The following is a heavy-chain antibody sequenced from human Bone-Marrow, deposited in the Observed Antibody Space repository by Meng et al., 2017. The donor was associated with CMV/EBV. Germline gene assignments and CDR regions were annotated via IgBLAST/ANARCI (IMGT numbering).Heavy chain of an antibody. V-gene: IGHV3-7*01. Sequence: GGSLRPSCAASGFTFRTYWMSWVRLVPGKGLEWVANIKEDGSDKYYVDSVKGRFTISRDNAKNSLYLQMNSLKAEDTAVYYCARDSSGYDYWGQGTLVTVSS. D-gene: IGHD6-19*01. CDR3: ARDSSGYDY. CDR2: IKEDGSDK. J-gene: IGHJ4*02. CDR1: GFTFRTYW.